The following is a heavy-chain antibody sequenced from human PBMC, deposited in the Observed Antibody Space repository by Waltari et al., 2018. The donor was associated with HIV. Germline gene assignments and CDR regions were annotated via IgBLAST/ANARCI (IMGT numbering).Heavy chain of an antibody. CDR3: ASYLLTGRGAFDI. J-gene: IGHJ3*02. D-gene: IGHD1-20*01. CDR2: IYHSGST. CDR1: GYSISSGSY. V-gene: IGHV4-38-2*02. Sequence: QVQLQESGPGLVKPSETLSLTCTVSGYSISSGSYWGWIRQPPGKGLEWIGSIYHSGSTYYNPSLKSRVTISVDTSKNQFSLKLSSVTAADTAVYYCASYLLTGRGAFDIWGQGTMVTVSS.